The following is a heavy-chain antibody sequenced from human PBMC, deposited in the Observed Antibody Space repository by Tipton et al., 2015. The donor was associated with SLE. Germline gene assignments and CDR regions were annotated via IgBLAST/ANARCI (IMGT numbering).Heavy chain of an antibody. CDR1: GGSFSGYY. CDR2: INHSGST. Sequence: TLSLTCVVYGGSFSGYYWSWIRQPPGKGLEWIGEINHSGSTNYNPSLKSRVTISVDTSKNQFSLKLSSVTAADTAVYYCARGGRAPLRSSWSNAFDIWGQGTMVTVSS. D-gene: IGHD6-13*01. CDR3: ARGGRAPLRSSWSNAFDI. J-gene: IGHJ3*02. V-gene: IGHV4-34*01.